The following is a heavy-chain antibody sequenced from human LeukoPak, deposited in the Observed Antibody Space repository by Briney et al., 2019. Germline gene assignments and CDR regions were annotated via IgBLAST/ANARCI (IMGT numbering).Heavy chain of an antibody. CDR1: GFTFSGSA. V-gene: IGHV3-73*01. CDR2: IRSKANSYAT. J-gene: IGHJ4*02. D-gene: IGHD6-13*01. Sequence: GGSLRLSCAASGFTFSGSAMHWVRQASGKGLEWVGRIRSKANSYATAYAASVKGRFTISRDDSKNTAYLQMNSLRAEDTAVYYCAKTAGNSNTWADYWGQGTLVTVSS. CDR3: AKTAGNSNTWADY.